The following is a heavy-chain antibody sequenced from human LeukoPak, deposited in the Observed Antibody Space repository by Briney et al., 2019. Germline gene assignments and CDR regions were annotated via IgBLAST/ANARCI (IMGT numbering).Heavy chain of an antibody. J-gene: IGHJ4*02. D-gene: IGHD1-26*01. CDR3: AKPSGSGVDY. CDR2: IRSDGYHT. CDR1: GFIFDTHD. V-gene: IGHV3-30*02. Sequence: PGGSLRLSCGASGFIFDTHDMHWVRQAPGEGLEWVAFIRSDGYHTYYADSVKGRFTITRDNSKNTLYLQMNSLRLEDMAVYYCAKPSGSGVDYWGRGTRVTVSS.